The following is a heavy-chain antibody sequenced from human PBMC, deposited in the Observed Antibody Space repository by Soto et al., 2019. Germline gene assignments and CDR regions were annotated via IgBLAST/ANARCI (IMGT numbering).Heavy chain of an antibody. V-gene: IGHV1-69*01. Sequence: QVQLVQSGAEVKKPGSSVNVSCKASGVTFSSYAISWVRQAPGQGLEWMGGIIPIFGTANYAQKFQGRVTITADESTSTAYMELSSLRSEDTAVYYCASMVRGVISTYYYGMDVWGQGTTVTVSS. CDR1: GVTFSSYA. CDR3: ASMVRGVISTYYYGMDV. J-gene: IGHJ6*02. CDR2: IIPIFGTA. D-gene: IGHD3-10*01.